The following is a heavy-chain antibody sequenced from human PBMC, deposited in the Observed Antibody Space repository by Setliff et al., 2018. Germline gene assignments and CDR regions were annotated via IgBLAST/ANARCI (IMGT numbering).Heavy chain of an antibody. Sequence: SQTLSLTCAAYGGTFSDYHWTWIRQSPEKGLEWIGEINHRGSTNYNPSLKSRVTISIDTSKDQFSLKLISMTAADTAVYYCARGRNIAARLLDSWGQGTRGTVSS. J-gene: IGHJ4*02. CDR2: INHRGST. D-gene: IGHD6-6*01. CDR1: GGTFSDYH. CDR3: ARGRNIAARLLDS. V-gene: IGHV4-34*01.